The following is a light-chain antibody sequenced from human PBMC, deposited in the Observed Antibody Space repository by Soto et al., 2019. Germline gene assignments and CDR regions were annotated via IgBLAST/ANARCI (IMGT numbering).Light chain of an antibody. CDR2: GAS. V-gene: IGKV3-15*01. Sequence: VVLTQATSTLSFSPGERSTRSCMASASVSSHVAWYQQKPGQAPRLLIYGASTRATGIPARFSGSGSGTDFTLTINNLQREDFADSFCQQNYSNLWTFGQRTKV. CDR3: QQNYSNLWT. CDR1: ASVSSH. J-gene: IGKJ1*01.